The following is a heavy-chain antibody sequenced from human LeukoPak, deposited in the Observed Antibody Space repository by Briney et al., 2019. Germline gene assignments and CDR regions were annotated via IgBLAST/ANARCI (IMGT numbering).Heavy chain of an antibody. V-gene: IGHV1-69*13. J-gene: IGHJ4*02. CDR1: GGTFSSYA. CDR2: IIPIFGTA. Sequence: ASVKVSCKASGGTFSSYAISWVRQAPGQGLEWMGGIIPIFGTANYAQKFQGRVTITADESTSTAYMELSSLRSEDTAVYYCARDAPHCTNGVCYVFDYWGQGTLVTVSS. CDR3: ARDAPHCTNGVCYVFDY. D-gene: IGHD2-8*01.